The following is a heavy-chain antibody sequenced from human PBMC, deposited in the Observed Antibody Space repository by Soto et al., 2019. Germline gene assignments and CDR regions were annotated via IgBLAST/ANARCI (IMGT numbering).Heavy chain of an antibody. CDR3: AKDKYYY. D-gene: IGHD2-2*01. J-gene: IGHJ4*02. Sequence: GGSLRLSCAASGFTFSSSAMNWVRQAPGKGLEWVSCISDSGGGTYYADSVKGRFTISRDNSKNTLYLQMNSLRADDTALYYCAKDKYYYWGQGTLVTVSS. CDR2: ISDSGGGT. V-gene: IGHV3-23*01. CDR1: GFTFSSSA.